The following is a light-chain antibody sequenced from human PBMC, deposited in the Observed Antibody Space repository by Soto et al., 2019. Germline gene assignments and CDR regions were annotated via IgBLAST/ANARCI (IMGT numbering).Light chain of an antibody. V-gene: IGLV2-14*01. Sequence: QSALTQPASVSGSPGQSITISCTGTSSDVGGYNYVSWYQQHPGKAPKLMIYDVSNRPSGASNRFSGSKSGNTASLTISWLQAEDEADYYCTSYTSSITYVFGTGTKVTVL. CDR2: DVS. J-gene: IGLJ1*01. CDR3: TSYTSSITYV. CDR1: SSDVGGYNY.